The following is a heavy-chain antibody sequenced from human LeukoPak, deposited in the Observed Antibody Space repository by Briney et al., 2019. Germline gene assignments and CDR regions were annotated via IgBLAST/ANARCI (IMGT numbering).Heavy chain of an antibody. CDR1: GGTFSSYA. Sequence: AASVKVSCKASGGTFSSYAISWVRQAPGQGLEWMGRIIPILGIANYAQKSQGRVTITADKSTSTAYMELSSLRSEDTAVYYCARNDNHPDYYDSSGNFDYWGQGTLVTVSS. CDR3: ARNDNHPDYYDSSGNFDY. V-gene: IGHV1-69*04. D-gene: IGHD3-22*01. J-gene: IGHJ4*02. CDR2: IIPILGIA.